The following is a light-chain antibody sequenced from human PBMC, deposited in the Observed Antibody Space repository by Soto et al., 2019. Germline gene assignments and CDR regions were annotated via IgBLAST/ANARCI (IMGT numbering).Light chain of an antibody. CDR3: QQYNSYWT. CDR2: DAY. Sequence: IQMTQSPSTLSASVGDRVTITCRASETINTWLAWYQQKPGKAPKLLIYDAYSLQSGVPSRFSGSGSGTEFTLTISSLQPDDSATYYCQQYNSYWTCGPGTKVEIK. CDR1: ETINTW. V-gene: IGKV1-5*01. J-gene: IGKJ1*01.